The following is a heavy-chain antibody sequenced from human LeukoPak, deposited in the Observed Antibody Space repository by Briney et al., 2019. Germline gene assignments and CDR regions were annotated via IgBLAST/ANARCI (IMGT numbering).Heavy chain of an antibody. D-gene: IGHD6-25*01. CDR1: GFTFSNYW. Sequence: PGGSLRLSCAASGFTFSNYWMSWVRQAPEKGLEWVANIKPDGSEKFYVDSVKGRFTISRDNAQNSLYLQMNSLRADDTAVYYCARFAAGGSYYYYMDVWGKGTTVTVSS. J-gene: IGHJ6*03. CDR3: ARFAAGGSYYYYMDV. CDR2: IKPDGSEK. V-gene: IGHV3-7*01.